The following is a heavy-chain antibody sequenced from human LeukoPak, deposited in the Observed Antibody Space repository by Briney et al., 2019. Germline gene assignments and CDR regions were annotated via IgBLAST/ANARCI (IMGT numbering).Heavy chain of an antibody. J-gene: IGHJ4*01. CDR2: IYSGGST. CDR1: GFTVSSNY. Sequence: PGRSLRLSCAASGFTVSSNYMSWVRQAPGKGLEWVSVIYSGGSTNYADSVKGRFTISRDNSKNTLYLQMNSLRAEDTAVYYCARWLQSLAYFAHWGQGTLVTVSS. CDR3: ARWLQSLAYFAH. D-gene: IGHD5-24*01. V-gene: IGHV3-53*01.